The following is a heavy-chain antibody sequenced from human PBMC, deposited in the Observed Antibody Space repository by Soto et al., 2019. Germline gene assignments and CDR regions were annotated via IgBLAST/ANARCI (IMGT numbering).Heavy chain of an antibody. CDR1: GGTFSSYA. Sequence: QVQLVQSGAEVKKPGSSVKVSCKASGGTFSSYATSWVRQAAGQGLEWMGGILPISGTANYAQKFQGRVRIAADESTSTAYLELSRLRSEDTAVYYSARDPYYGSGAYKGWFDPWGQGTLVTVSS. CDR3: ARDPYYGSGAYKGWFDP. CDR2: ILPISGTA. V-gene: IGHV1-69*01. D-gene: IGHD3-10*01. J-gene: IGHJ5*02.